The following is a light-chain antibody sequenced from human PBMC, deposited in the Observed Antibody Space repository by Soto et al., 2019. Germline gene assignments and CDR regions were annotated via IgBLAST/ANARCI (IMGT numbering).Light chain of an antibody. Sequence: ETVMTQSPATLSVSPGERATLSCRASQSVSSNLAWYQQKPGQAPRLLIYGASTRVTGIPARFSGSGSGTEFTLPISSLQSEDFVVYYCQQYNNWSPWTFGQGTKVEIK. CDR2: GAS. V-gene: IGKV3-15*01. J-gene: IGKJ1*01. CDR1: QSVSSN. CDR3: QQYNNWSPWT.